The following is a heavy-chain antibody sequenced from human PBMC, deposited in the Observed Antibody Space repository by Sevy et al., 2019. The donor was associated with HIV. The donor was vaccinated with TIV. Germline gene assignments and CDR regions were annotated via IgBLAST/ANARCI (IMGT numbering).Heavy chain of an antibody. CDR2: IYYTGST. V-gene: IGHV4-59*01. CDR1: GGSISAYY. Sequence: SETLSLTCTVFGGSISAYYWSWIRQSPEKGLQYIGYIYYTGSTNYNPSLKSRLTISVDTSKNQFSLWLTSVTAADTAIYYCARAPPVRSGDDALNWFDPWGQGTLVTVSS. J-gene: IGHJ5*02. D-gene: IGHD5-12*01. CDR3: ARAPPVRSGDDALNWFDP.